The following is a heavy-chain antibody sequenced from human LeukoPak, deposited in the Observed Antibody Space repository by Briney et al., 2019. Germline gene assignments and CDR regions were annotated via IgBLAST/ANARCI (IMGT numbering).Heavy chain of an antibody. D-gene: IGHD1-26*01. J-gene: IGHJ4*02. CDR1: GYTLTELS. Sequence: WASVKVSCKVSGYTLTELSMHWVRQAPGKGLEWMGGFDPEDGETIYAQKFQGRVTMTEDTSTDTAYMELSSLRSEDTAVYYCATGVGATYYFDYWGQGTLVTVSS. V-gene: IGHV1-24*01. CDR3: ATGVGATYYFDY. CDR2: FDPEDGET.